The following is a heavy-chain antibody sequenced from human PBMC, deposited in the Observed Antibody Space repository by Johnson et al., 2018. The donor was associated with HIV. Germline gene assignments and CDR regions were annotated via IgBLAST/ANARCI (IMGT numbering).Heavy chain of an antibody. CDR3: ARDHSRDEAFDI. J-gene: IGHJ3*02. Sequence: VQLVESGGGVVRPGGSLRLSCAASGFTFDDYGMTWVRQVPGKGLEWVSGINWNGGTTAYADSVKGRFTISRDNSKNTLYLQMNSLRAEDTAGYYCARDHSRDEAFDIWGQGTMVTVSS. V-gene: IGHV3-20*04. D-gene: IGHD5-24*01. CDR2: INWNGGTT. CDR1: GFTFDDYG.